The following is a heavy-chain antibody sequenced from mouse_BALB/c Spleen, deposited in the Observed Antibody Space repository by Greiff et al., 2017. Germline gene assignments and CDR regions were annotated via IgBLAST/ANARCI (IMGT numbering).Heavy chain of an antibody. CDR2: IWGGGST. Sequence: VQRVESGPGLVAPSQSLSITCTVSGFSFSRYSVHWVRQHPGKGLEWLGMIWGGGSTDYNSALKSRLSISKDNSKSQVFLKMNSLQTDDTAMYCCARIGELFADWGQGTLVTVSA. CDR1: GFSFSRYS. J-gene: IGHJ3*01. V-gene: IGHV2-6-4*01. CDR3: ARIGELFAD.